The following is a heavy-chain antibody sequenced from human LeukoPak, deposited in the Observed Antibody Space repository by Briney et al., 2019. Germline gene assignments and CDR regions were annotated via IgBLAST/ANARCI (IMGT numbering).Heavy chain of an antibody. CDR2: INHSGST. V-gene: IGHV4-34*01. CDR1: DGSFSGYY. D-gene: IGHD4-17*01. Sequence: SETLSLTCVAYDGSFSGYYWGWIRQPPGKGLDGIGEINHSGSTNYNPSLKSRVTISVDTSKNQFSLKLSSVTAADTAVYYCARDYGDYEVAIGDYWGQGTLVTVSS. CDR3: ARDYGDYEVAIGDY. J-gene: IGHJ4*02.